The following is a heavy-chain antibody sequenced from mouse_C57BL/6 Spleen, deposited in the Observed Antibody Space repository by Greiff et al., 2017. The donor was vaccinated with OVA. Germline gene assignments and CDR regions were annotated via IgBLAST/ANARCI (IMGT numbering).Heavy chain of an antibody. CDR3: AREGGYGGRAAWFAY. V-gene: IGHV1-59*01. Sequence: VQLQQPGAELVRPGTSVKLSCKASGYTFTSYWMHWVKQRPGQGLEWIGVIDPSDSYTNYNQKFKGKATLTVDTSSSTAYMQLSSLTSEDSAVYYCAREGGYGGRAAWFAYWGQGTLVTVSA. CDR1: GYTFTSYW. J-gene: IGHJ3*01. CDR2: IDPSDSYT. D-gene: IGHD3-1*01.